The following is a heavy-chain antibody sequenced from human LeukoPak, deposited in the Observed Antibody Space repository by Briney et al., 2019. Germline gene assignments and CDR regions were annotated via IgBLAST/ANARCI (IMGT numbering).Heavy chain of an antibody. D-gene: IGHD2-21*02. J-gene: IGHJ3*02. CDR3: ARYQTDIDAFDI. CDR2: ISIGGTTT. Sequence: PGGSLRLSCAASGFTFSNSWMHWVRQAPGKGLVWVSRISIGGTTTTYADSVRGRFTISRDNAQNTLSLQMNSLRVEDTAVYYCARYQTDIDAFDIWGQGTTDTVSS. CDR1: GFTFSNSW. V-gene: IGHV3-74*01.